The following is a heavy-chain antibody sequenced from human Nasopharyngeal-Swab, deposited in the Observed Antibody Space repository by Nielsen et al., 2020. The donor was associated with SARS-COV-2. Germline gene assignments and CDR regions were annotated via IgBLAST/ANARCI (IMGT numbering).Heavy chain of an antibody. CDR3: ARGRAFHRDIVVVVAAKSPFDY. Sequence: GSLRLSCAVYGGSFSGHQWSWVRQPPGKGLEWIGEVSHGGGTNYNPSLKSRVTISVATSKNQFSLKLSSVTAADTAVYYCARGRAFHRDIVVVVAAKSPFDYWGQGTLVTVSS. D-gene: IGHD2-15*01. J-gene: IGHJ4*02. CDR1: GGSFSGHQ. V-gene: IGHV4-34*01. CDR2: VSHGGGT.